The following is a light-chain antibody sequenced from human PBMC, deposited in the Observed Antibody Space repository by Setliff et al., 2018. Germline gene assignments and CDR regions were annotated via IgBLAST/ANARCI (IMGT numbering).Light chain of an antibody. CDR2: XVG. J-gene: IGLJ1*01. Sequence: QSVLTQPASVSGSPGQSITISCTGSSSDVGGYNHVXXXXXXXXXXPXLMXXXVGKRPSGVSNRFSGSKSGNTASLTISGLQAEDEADYYCSSYTGSNSHVFGTGTKGTV. CDR1: SSDVGGYNH. CDR3: SSYTGSNSHV. V-gene: IGLV2-14*03.